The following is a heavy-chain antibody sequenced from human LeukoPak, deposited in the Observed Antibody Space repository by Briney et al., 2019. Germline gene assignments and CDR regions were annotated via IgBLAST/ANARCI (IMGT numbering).Heavy chain of an antibody. V-gene: IGHV1-69*06. D-gene: IGHD2-15*01. CDR2: IIPIFGTA. Sequence: SVKVSCKASGGTFSSYAISWVRQAPGQGLEWMGGIIPIFGTANYAQKSQGRVTTTADKSTSTAYMELSSLRSEDTAVYYCARVRLGYCSGGSCWFDYWGQGTLVTVSS. CDR1: GGTFSSYA. J-gene: IGHJ4*02. CDR3: ARVRLGYCSGGSCWFDY.